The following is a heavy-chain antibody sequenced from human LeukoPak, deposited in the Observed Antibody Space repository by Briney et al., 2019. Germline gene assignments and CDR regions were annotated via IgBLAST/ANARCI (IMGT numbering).Heavy chain of an antibody. V-gene: IGHV5-51*01. Sequence: GESQQISCQGSGYSFTSYWIGWVRQMPGKGLEWMGIIYPGDSDTRYSPSFQGQVTISADKSISTAYLQWSSLKASDTAMYYCARHGSSSWYYFDYWGQGTLVTVSS. CDR1: GYSFTSYW. J-gene: IGHJ4*02. CDR3: ARHGSSSWYYFDY. D-gene: IGHD6-13*01. CDR2: IYPGDSDT.